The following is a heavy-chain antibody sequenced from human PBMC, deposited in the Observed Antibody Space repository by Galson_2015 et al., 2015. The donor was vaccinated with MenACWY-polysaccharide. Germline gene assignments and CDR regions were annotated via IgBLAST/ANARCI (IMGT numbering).Heavy chain of an antibody. V-gene: IGHV3-48*02. CDR1: GFPFSSYS. J-gene: IGHJ3*02. D-gene: IGHD2-21*01. Sequence: LRLSCAASGFPFSSYSMNWVRQAPGKGLEYVAYITSDSGIISYADSVTGRFTISRDNAGESLFLQMNSLSDEDTAVYHCVRDFLWTFDIWGQGTMVTVSS. CDR2: ITSDSGII. CDR3: VRDFLWTFDI.